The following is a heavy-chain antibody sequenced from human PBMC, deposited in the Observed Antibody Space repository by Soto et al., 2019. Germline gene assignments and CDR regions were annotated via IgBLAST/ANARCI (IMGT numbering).Heavy chain of an antibody. V-gene: IGHV2-5*02. J-gene: IGHJ4*02. CDR1: GFSLSTSGVG. CDR3: ARYSASGTFSTFDY. CDR2: IYWDDDK. D-gene: IGHD3-10*01. Sequence: QITLKESGPTLVKPTQTLTLTCTFSGFSLSTSGVGVGWVRQPPGKALEWLALIYWDDDKRYTSSLKSRLTITKDTSKNQVVLRMTYMDPVDTGTYYCARYSASGTFSTFDYWGQGTLITVSS.